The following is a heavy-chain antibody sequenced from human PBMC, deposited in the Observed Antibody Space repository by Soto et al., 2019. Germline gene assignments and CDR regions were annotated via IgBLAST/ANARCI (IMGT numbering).Heavy chain of an antibody. D-gene: IGHD2-2*01. Sequence: QVQLQESGPGLVKPSQTLSLTCTVSGGSISSGGYYWSWIRQHPGKGLEWIGYIYYSGSTYYNPSLKSVVTISVDTSKNQFSLKLSSVTAADTAVYYCARGRSSTSPYPIGYWGQGTLVTVSS. CDR2: IYYSGST. CDR3: ARGRSSTSPYPIGY. CDR1: GGSISSGGYY. J-gene: IGHJ4*02. V-gene: IGHV4-31*01.